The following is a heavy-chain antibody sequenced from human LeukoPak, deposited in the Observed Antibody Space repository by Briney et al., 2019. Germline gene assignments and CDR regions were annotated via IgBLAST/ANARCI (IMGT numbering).Heavy chain of an antibody. CDR1: GFTFSSYG. J-gene: IGHJ3*02. D-gene: IGHD3-22*01. CDR3: AKDHGIVVVNGAFDI. Sequence: GGPLRLSCAASGFTFSSYGMHWVRQAPGKGLEWVAFIRYDGSNKYYADSVKGRFTISRDNSKNTLYLQMNGLRAEDTAVYYCAKDHGIVVVNGAFDIWGQGTMVTVSS. CDR2: IRYDGSNK. V-gene: IGHV3-30*02.